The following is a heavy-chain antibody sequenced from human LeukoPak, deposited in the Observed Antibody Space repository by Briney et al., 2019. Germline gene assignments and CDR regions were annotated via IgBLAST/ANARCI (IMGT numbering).Heavy chain of an antibody. CDR2: IIPIFGTA. CDR1: GGTFSSYA. D-gene: IGHD3-22*01. Sequence: GASVKVSCKASGGTFSSYAISWVRQALGQGLEWMGGIIPIFGTANYAQKFQGRVTITADESTSTAYMELSSLRSEDTAVYYCARGVHYYDSSGYFAGWFDPWGQGTLVTVSS. CDR3: ARGVHYYDSSGYFAGWFDP. J-gene: IGHJ5*02. V-gene: IGHV1-69*13.